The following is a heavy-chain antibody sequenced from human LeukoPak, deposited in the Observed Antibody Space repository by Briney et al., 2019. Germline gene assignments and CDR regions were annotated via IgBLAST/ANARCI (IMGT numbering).Heavy chain of an antibody. D-gene: IGHD2-15*01. CDR3: ARVRGYG. CDR2: VSPDNGDT. V-gene: IGHV1-2*02. Sequence: ASVKVSCKASGNTFTDYYMRWVRQAPGQGLEWMGWVSPDNGDTNYAQKFQGRVTMTRDTAIRTVFMELSRLTSDETAFYYCARVRGYGWGQGTLVTVSS. J-gene: IGHJ4*02. CDR1: GNTFTDYY.